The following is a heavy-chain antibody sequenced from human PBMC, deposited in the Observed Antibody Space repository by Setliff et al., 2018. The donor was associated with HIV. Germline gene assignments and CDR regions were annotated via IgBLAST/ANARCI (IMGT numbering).Heavy chain of an antibody. V-gene: IGHV3-7*03. Sequence: GGSLRLSCAASGFTFNIYYLSWVRQAPGKGLEWVGKINQDESEQFYVDSVKGRFTISRDNAKNSLYLQMNSLRAEDTAVYFCARVKASWYLVDYWGQGTLVTVSS. J-gene: IGHJ4*02. CDR1: GFTFNIYY. CDR2: INQDESEQ. CDR3: ARVKASWYLVDY. D-gene: IGHD6-13*01.